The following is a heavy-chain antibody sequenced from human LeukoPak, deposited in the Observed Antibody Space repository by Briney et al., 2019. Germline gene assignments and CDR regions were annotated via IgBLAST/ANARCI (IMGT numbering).Heavy chain of an antibody. CDR1: GGTFSSYA. D-gene: IGHD5-24*01. Sequence: ASVKVSCKASGGTFSSYAISWVRQAPGQGPEWMGRIIPILGIANYAQKFQGRVTITADKSTSTAYMELSSLRSEDTAVYYCARDKMDTRDYYYGMDVWGQGTTVTVSS. J-gene: IGHJ6*02. V-gene: IGHV1-69*04. CDR3: ARDKMDTRDYYYGMDV. CDR2: IIPILGIA.